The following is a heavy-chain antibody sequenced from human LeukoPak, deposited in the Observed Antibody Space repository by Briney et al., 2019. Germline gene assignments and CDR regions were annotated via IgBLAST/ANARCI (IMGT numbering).Heavy chain of an antibody. D-gene: IGHD6-19*01. J-gene: IGHJ4*02. CDR3: AKSPPGIAVAGTFLSY. CDR1: GFIFSTYG. CDR2: ISNDGSNK. Sequence: PGGSLRLSCAASGFIFSTYGIHWVRQAPGKGLEWVAVISNDGSNKYYADSVKGRFTISRDNSKNTLYLQMNSLRAEDTAVYYCAKSPPGIAVAGTFLSYWGQGTLVTVSS. V-gene: IGHV3-30*18.